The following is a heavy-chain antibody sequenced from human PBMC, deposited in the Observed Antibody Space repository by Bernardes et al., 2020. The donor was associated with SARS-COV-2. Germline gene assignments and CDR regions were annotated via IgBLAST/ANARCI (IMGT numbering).Heavy chain of an antibody. CDR2: ISGDGASP. V-gene: IGHV3-43*02. D-gene: IGHD2-15*01. J-gene: IGHJ3*01. CDR1: GFTFDDYA. CDR3: AKAIRWWLDSFHV. Sequence: GGSLRLSCAASGFTFDDYAIHWVRQASGKGLEWVPLISGDGASPYYADSVKGRFTISRDNSKDSLYLQMNSLRTEDTALYYCAKAIRWWLDSFHVWGQGKMVTVSS.